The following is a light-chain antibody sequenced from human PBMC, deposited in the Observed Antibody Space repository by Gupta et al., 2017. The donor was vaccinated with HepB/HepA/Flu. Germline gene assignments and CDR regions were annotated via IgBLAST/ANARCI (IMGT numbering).Light chain of an antibody. J-gene: IGKJ4*01. CDR3: QQHHSYPFA. Sequence: DIQMTQSPSSLSAALGDRVTITCRASQAINHHLAWFQQKPGRAPKSLNYDTSTLQSGVPSKFSGSGSGTNFILTITTLQPEDFATYYCQQHHSYPFAFGGGTRVEI. V-gene: IGKV1-16*02. CDR1: QAINHH. CDR2: DTS.